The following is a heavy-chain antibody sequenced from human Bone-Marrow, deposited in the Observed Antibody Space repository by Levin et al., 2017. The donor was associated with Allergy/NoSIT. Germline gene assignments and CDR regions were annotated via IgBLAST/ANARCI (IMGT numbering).Heavy chain of an antibody. Sequence: ASVKVSCAASGFTFSHYWMSWVRQASGKGLEWVATIKPDGSEKYYVDSVKGRLTISRDNAQNSLYLQMNSLRAEDTAVYYCARESGWSFDYWGQGALVTVAS. CDR3: ARESGWSFDY. CDR1: GFTFSHYW. CDR2: IKPDGSEK. J-gene: IGHJ4*02. D-gene: IGHD6-19*01. V-gene: IGHV3-7*03.